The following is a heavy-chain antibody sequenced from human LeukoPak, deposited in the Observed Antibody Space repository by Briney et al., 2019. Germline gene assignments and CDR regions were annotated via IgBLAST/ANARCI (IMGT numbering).Heavy chain of an antibody. CDR2: IYYSGST. J-gene: IGHJ6*03. CDR3: ARGPPFYDFWSGYYASYYYYMDV. D-gene: IGHD3-3*01. Sequence: PSQTLSLTCTVSGGSISSGGYYWSWIRQHPGKGLEWIGYIYYSGSTYYNPSLKSRVTISVDTSKNQFSLKLSSVTAADTAVYYCARGPPFYDFWSGYYASYYYYMDVWGKGTTVTVSS. CDR1: GGSISSGGYY. V-gene: IGHV4-31*03.